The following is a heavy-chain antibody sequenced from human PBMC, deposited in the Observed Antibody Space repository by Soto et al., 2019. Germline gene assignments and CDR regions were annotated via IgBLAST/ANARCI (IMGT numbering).Heavy chain of an antibody. V-gene: IGHV4-59*01. J-gene: IGHJ5*02. CDR3: ARVKAAAGGNWFDP. CDR2: IYYSGST. D-gene: IGHD6-13*01. Sequence: KPSETLSLTCTVSGGSISSYYWSWIRQPPGKGLEWIGYIYYSGSTNYNPSLKSRVTISVDTSKNQFSLKLSSVTAADTAVYYCARVKAAAGGNWFDPWGQGTLVTVSS. CDR1: GGSISSYY.